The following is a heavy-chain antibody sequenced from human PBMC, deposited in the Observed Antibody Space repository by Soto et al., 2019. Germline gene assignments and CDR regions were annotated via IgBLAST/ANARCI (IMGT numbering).Heavy chain of an antibody. CDR3: AHLTTETMYFAY. J-gene: IGHJ4*02. V-gene: IGHV2-5*02. Sequence: QITLKESGPTLVKPTQTLTLTCTFSGFSISTSGVVVGWIRQPPGKALEWLALIYWDDDKRYSPSLKSRLTITKDTSKSQVVLTMTNMDPVDTATDYCAHLTTETMYFAYWVQGTLVTVAS. CDR1: GFSISTSGVV. D-gene: IGHD4-17*01. CDR2: IYWDDDK.